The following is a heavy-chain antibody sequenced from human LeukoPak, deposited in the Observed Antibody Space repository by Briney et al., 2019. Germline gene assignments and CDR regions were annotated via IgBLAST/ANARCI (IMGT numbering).Heavy chain of an antibody. CDR1: GFTFSSYG. V-gene: IGHV3-74*01. Sequence: GRSLRLSCAASGFTFSSYGMHWVRQAPGKGLVWVSGINDVGRTTSYADSVKGRFTISRDNAKNTLYLQMNSLRAEDTAVYYCARGHYYGMDVWGQGTTVTASS. J-gene: IGHJ6*02. CDR2: INDVGRTT. CDR3: ARGHYYGMDV.